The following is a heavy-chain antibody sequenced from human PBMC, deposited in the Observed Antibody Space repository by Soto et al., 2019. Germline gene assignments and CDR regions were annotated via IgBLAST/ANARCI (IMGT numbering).Heavy chain of an antibody. D-gene: IGHD3-22*01. Sequence: QVQLVESGGGVVQPERSLRLSCAASGFTFSNYAMHWVRQARGTGLEWVAVISNDGSNPYYADSVKGRFTISRDNSKNTLYLQMNILRPEDTAVYYCARTGYDCSGYFVEYYFDYWGQGTLVTVSS. J-gene: IGHJ4*02. CDR1: GFTFSNYA. V-gene: IGHV3-30-3*01. CDR2: ISNDGSNP. CDR3: ARTGYDCSGYFVEYYFDY.